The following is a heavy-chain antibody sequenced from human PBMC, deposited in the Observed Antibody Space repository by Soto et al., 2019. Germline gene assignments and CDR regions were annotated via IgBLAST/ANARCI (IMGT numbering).Heavy chain of an antibody. CDR1: GFTFNSYS. V-gene: IGHV3-21*06. CDR2: ISSSYI. CDR3: ARTLLTADWYFDL. J-gene: IGHJ2*01. D-gene: IGHD7-27*01. Sequence: KPGGSLRFSCAASGFTFNSYSMNWVRQAPGKGLEWVSSISSSYIYYTDSVEGRFTISRDNAKNSLSLQMNSLRAEDTAVYYCARTLLTADWYFDLWGRGTLVTVSS.